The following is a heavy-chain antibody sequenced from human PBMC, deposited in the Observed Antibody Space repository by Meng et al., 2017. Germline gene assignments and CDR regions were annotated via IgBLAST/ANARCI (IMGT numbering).Heavy chain of an antibody. V-gene: IGHV3-30*04. J-gene: IGHJ4*02. CDR3: ASSAREGIAAAEG. CDR1: GFTFSSYA. Sequence: GESLKISCAASGFTFSSYAMYWVRQAPGKGLEWVAVISYDGSNKYYADSVKGRFTISRDNSKNTLYLQMNSLRAEDTAVYYCASSAREGIAAAEGWGQGTLVTVSS. D-gene: IGHD6-13*01. CDR2: ISYDGSNK.